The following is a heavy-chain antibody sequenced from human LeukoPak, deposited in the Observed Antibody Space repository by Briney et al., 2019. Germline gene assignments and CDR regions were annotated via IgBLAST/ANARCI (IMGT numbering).Heavy chain of an antibody. CDR1: GGSFSGYY. D-gene: IGHD5-18*01. Sequence: SETLSLTCAVYGGSFSGYYWSWIRQPPGKGLEWIGEINHSGSTNYNPSLKSRVTISVDTSKNQFSLKLSSVTAADTAVYYCAGLRLAMATYYFDYWGQGTLVTVSS. CDR2: INHSGST. J-gene: IGHJ4*02. CDR3: AGLRLAMATYYFDY. V-gene: IGHV4-34*01.